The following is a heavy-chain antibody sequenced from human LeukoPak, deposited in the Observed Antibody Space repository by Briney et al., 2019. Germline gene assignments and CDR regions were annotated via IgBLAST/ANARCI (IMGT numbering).Heavy chain of an antibody. Sequence: GGSLRLSCSVSGFTLSTYVMHWVRQAPGKGLEYVSAISSNGDNTYYADSVKGRFTISRDNSKNTLCLQMSSLRADDTAVYYCVRGTGYWGQGTLVTVSS. CDR1: GFTLSTYV. CDR3: VRGTGY. V-gene: IGHV3-64D*06. CDR2: ISSNGDNT. J-gene: IGHJ4*02.